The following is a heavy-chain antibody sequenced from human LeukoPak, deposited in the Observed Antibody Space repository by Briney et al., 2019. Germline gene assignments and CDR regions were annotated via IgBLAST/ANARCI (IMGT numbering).Heavy chain of an antibody. CDR2: ISGSGSST. CDR3: AKDYIAAAGPPNYFDY. D-gene: IGHD6-13*01. Sequence: GGSLRLSCAASGFTFSNYAMSWVRQAPGKGLEWVSAISGSGSSTYYADSVKGRFTISRDNSKDTLYLQMNSLRAEDTAVYYCAKDYIAAAGPPNYFDYWGQGTLVTVSS. J-gene: IGHJ4*02. V-gene: IGHV3-23*01. CDR1: GFTFSNYA.